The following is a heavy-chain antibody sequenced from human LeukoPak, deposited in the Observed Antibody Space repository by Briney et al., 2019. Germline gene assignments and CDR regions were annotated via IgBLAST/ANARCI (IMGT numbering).Heavy chain of an antibody. V-gene: IGHV6-1*01. D-gene: IGHD6-19*01. CDR1: GDSVSSNSAA. Sequence: SQTLPLTCGISGDSVSSNSAAWNWIRQSPSRGLEWLGRTYYRSKWFINYAPSVKSRIIINPDTPKNQVSLQLNSVTPEDTAVYYCTRSDCSSGRCPGFDNWGQGTLVTVSS. J-gene: IGHJ4*02. CDR2: TYYRSKWFI. CDR3: TRSDCSSGRCPGFDN.